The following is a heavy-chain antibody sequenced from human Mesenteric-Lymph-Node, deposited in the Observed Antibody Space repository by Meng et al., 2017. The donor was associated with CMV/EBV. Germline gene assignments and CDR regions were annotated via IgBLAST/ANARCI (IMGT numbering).Heavy chain of an antibody. CDR3: ARERRGDFWSGQQPNWFDP. V-gene: IGHV5-51*01. Sequence: GESLKISCKGSGYSFTSYWIGWVRQMPGKGLEWMGIIYPGDSDTRYSPSFQGQVTISADKSISTAYLQWSSLKASDTAMYYCARERRGDFWSGQQPNWFDPWGQGTLVTVSS. CDR2: IYPGDSDT. CDR1: GYSFTSYW. D-gene: IGHD3-3*01. J-gene: IGHJ5*02.